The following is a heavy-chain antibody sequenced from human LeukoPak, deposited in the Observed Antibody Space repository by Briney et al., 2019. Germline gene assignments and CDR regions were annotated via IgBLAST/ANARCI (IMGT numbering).Heavy chain of an antibody. CDR2: INPKRGAT. D-gene: IGHD5-18*01. Sequence: GASVKISCKASGYSFSDFHIHWVRQAPGHDLEWMGWINPKRGATSYAERCRGRVTMTRDTSLNAVYLELARLYSDDAAFFYCARDYSDGHSRRDAFDLWGQGTTLIVSS. CDR1: GYSFSDFH. V-gene: IGHV1-2*02. J-gene: IGHJ3*01. CDR3: ARDYSDGHSRRDAFDL.